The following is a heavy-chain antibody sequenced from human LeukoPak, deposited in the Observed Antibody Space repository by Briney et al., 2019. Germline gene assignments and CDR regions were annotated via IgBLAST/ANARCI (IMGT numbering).Heavy chain of an antibody. D-gene: IGHD5-12*01. J-gene: IGHJ3*02. V-gene: IGHV1-46*01. CDR3: ARDRDIVATMNAFDI. Sequence: GASVKVSCKASGYTFTSYYMHWVRQAPGQGLEWMGIINPGGGSTRYAQKFQGRVTKTRDTSTSTVYMELSSLRSEDTAMYYCARDRDIVATMNAFDIWGQGTMVTVSS. CDR2: INPGGGST. CDR1: GYTFTSYY.